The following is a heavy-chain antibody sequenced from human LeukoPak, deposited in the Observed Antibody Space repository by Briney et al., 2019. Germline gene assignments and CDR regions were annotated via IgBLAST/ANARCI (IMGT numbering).Heavy chain of an antibody. Sequence: ASVKVSCKASGYTFTGYYMHWVRQAPGQGLEWMGWINPNSGGTNYAQKFQGRVTMTRDTSISTAYMELSRLRSDDTAVYYCARADSGYDGVYFDYWGQGTLVTVSS. D-gene: IGHD5-12*01. J-gene: IGHJ4*02. CDR1: GYTFTGYY. CDR3: ARADSGYDGVYFDY. V-gene: IGHV1-2*02. CDR2: INPNSGGT.